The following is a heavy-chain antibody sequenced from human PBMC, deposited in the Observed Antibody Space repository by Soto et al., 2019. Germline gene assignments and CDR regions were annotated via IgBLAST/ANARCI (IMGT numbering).Heavy chain of an antibody. CDR1: GFPFDNYA. CDR2: ISGGSPKE. D-gene: IGHD2-21*02. CDR3: AKDFIRDSFSQKPSCSGDCYTLVT. Sequence: GGSLRLSCEASGFPFDNYAMSWVRQAPGKGLEWVSAISGGSPKEFYAESVKGRFTISRDNSKNTLFLEMNSLRADDAALYSCAKDFIRDSFSQKPSCSGDCYTLVTWGQGAQVTVSS. J-gene: IGHJ5*01. V-gene: IGHV3-23*01.